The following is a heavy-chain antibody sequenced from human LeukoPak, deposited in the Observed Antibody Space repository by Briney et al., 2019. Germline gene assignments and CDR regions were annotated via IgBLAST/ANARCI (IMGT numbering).Heavy chain of an antibody. Sequence: GRSLRLSCAASGFTFSSYAMHWVRQAPGKGLEWVAVISYDGSNKYYADSVKGRFTISRDNSKNTLYLQMNSLRAEDTAVYYCARVTYYYDSSGYYDYWGQGTLVTVSS. V-gene: IGHV3-30-3*01. D-gene: IGHD3-22*01. CDR1: GFTFSSYA. J-gene: IGHJ4*02. CDR2: ISYDGSNK. CDR3: ARVTYYYDSSGYYDY.